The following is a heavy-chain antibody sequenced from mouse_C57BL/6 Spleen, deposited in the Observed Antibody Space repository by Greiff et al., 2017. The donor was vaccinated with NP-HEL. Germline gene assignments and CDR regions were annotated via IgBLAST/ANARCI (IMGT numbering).Heavy chain of an antibody. CDR1: GYSFTDYN. V-gene: IGHV1-39*01. CDR3: GRSGDGYYDAMDY. CDR2: INPNYGTT. D-gene: IGHD2-3*01. Sequence: VQLKESGPELVKPGASVKISCKASGYSFTDYNMNWVKQSNGKSLEWIGVINPNYGTTSYNQKFKGKATLTVDQSSSTAYMQLNSLTSEDSAVYYDGRSGDGYYDAMDYWGQGTSVTVSS. J-gene: IGHJ4*01.